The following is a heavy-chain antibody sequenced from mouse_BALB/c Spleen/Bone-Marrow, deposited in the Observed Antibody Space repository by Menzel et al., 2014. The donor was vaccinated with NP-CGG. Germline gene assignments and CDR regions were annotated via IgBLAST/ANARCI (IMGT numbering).Heavy chain of an antibody. J-gene: IGHJ4*01. CDR2: INPGSGGT. D-gene: IGHD2-4*01. V-gene: IGHV1-54*01. CDR1: GYAFTNYL. Sequence: VQLQQSGAELVRPGTSVKVSCKASGYAFTNYLIEWVKQRPGQGLEWIGVINPGSGGTNYNEKFKGKATPTADKSSSTGYIQLSSLTSDDSAVYFCARDGDYDEGYAMDYWGQGTSVTVSS. CDR3: ARDGDYDEGYAMDY.